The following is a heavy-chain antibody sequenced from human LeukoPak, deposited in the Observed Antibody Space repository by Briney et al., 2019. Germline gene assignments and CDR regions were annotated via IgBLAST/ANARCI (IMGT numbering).Heavy chain of an antibody. CDR2: IYYSGST. Sequence: PQTLSLTCTVSGGSISSGDYYWSWIRQPPGKGLEWIGYIYYSGSTYYNPSLKSRVTISVDTSKNQFSLKLSSVTAADTAVYYCARATYYYGSGSYSDWGQGTLVTVSS. V-gene: IGHV4-30-4*01. CDR3: ARATYYYGSGSYSD. D-gene: IGHD3-10*01. J-gene: IGHJ4*02. CDR1: GGSISSGDYY.